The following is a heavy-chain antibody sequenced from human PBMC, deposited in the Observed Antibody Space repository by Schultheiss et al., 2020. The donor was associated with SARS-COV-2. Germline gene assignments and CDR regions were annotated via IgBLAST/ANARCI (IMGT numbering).Heavy chain of an antibody. CDR3: ARTYDILTGYDY. CDR2: IYHSGST. Sequence: SETLSLTCTVSGYSISSGYYWGWIRQPPGKGLEWIGSIYHSGSTYYNPSLKSRVTISVDTSKNQFSLNLSSVTAADTAVYYCARTYDILTGYDYWGQGTLVTVSS. V-gene: IGHV4-38-2*02. CDR1: GYSISSGYY. J-gene: IGHJ4*02. D-gene: IGHD3-9*01.